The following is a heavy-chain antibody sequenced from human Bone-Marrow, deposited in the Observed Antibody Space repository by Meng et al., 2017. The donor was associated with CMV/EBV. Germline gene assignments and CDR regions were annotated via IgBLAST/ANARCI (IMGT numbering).Heavy chain of an antibody. CDR1: GFTFSSYS. CDR2: ISSSSSYI. CDR3: ASDSSGYYETDAFDI. Sequence: GESLKISCAASGFTFSSYSMNWVRQAPGKGLEWVSSISSSSSYIYYADSVKGRFTISRDNAKNSLYLQMNSLRAEDTAVYYCASDSSGYYETDAFDIWGQGTMVTVSS. J-gene: IGHJ3*02. V-gene: IGHV3-21*04. D-gene: IGHD3-22*01.